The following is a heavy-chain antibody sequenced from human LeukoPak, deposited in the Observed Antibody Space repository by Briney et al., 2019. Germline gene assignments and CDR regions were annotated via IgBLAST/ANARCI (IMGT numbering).Heavy chain of an antibody. V-gene: IGHV3-23*01. CDR1: GFTFSTYA. CDR2: TGGSGGDT. D-gene: IGHD3-16*01. CDR3: VPLGGLRYYPYGIDV. Sequence: GGSLRLSCVVSGFTFSTYAMSWVRQAPGKGLEWVSGTGGSGGDTFYADSVRGRFTVSRDNSKNTLFLQIDSLRTEDTAVYYCVPLGGLRYYPYGIDVWGRGTTVTVSS. J-gene: IGHJ6*02.